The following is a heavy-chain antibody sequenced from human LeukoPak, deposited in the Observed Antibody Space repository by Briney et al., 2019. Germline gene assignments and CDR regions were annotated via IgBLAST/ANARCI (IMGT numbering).Heavy chain of an antibody. CDR2: ISSSSSYI. Sequence: PGGSLRLSCAASGSTFSSYSMNWVRQAPGKGLEWVSYISSSSSYIYYADSVKGRFTISRDNAKNSLYLQMNSLRAEDTAVYYCASLPTGYCSSTSCYTSDYWGQGTLVTVSS. CDR3: ASLPTGYCSSTSCYTSDY. J-gene: IGHJ4*02. D-gene: IGHD2-2*02. V-gene: IGHV3-21*05. CDR1: GSTFSSYS.